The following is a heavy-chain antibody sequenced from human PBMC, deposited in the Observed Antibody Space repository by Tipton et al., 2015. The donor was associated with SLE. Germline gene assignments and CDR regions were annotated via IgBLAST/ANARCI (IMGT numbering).Heavy chain of an antibody. V-gene: IGHV4-59*11. CDR2: IYYSGST. CDR1: GGSISSHY. Sequence: TLSLTCTVSGGSISSHYWSWIRQPPGKGLEWIGYIYYSGSTNYNPSLKSRVTISVDTSKNQFSLKLSSVTAADTAVYYCAREGRLPFDYWGQGTLVTVSS. CDR3: AREGRLPFDY. J-gene: IGHJ4*02.